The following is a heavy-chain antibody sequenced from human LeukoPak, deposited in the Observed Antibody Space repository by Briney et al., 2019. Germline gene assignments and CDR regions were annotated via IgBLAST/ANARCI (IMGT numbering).Heavy chain of an antibody. J-gene: IGHJ4*02. CDR2: ITSSSSGI. D-gene: IGHD3-10*01. V-gene: IGHV3-48*02. CDR3: VSGDFDY. Sequence: TGGSLRLSCAASGFTFSSYNMNWVRQAPGKGLERVSYITSSSSGIYYADSVKGRFTISRDNAKNSLYLQMNSLRDEDTAVYYCVSGDFDYWGQGTLVTVSS. CDR1: GFTFSSYN.